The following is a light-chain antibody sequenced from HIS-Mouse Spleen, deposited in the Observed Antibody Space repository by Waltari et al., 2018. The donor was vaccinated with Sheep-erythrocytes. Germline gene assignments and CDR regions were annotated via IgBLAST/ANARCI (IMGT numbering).Light chain of an antibody. CDR2: DAS. J-gene: IGKJ2*01. Sequence: EIVLTQSPATLSLSPGERATLSCRASQSVSSYLAWYQQKPGQAPRLLIYDASNRATGIPARFSGSGSGTDFTLTISSLEPEDFAVYYCQQRSNWPPYTFGQGTKVAIK. V-gene: IGKV3-11*01. CDR3: QQRSNWPPYT. CDR1: QSVSSY.